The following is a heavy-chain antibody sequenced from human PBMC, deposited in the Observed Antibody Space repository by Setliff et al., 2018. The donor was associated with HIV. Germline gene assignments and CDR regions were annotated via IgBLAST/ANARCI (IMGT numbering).Heavy chain of an antibody. CDR2: VFYSGST. V-gene: IGHV4-39*07. CDR1: GVTFSSNNYY. D-gene: IGHD3-10*01. Sequence: PSETLSLTCAVSGVTFSSNNYYWGWIRQPPGKGLEWIGTVFYSGSTSYSPPLKSRVTISVDTSKNQFSLKLKSVTAADTALYYCARLVRGGSGHYFDYWGQGKLVTVSS. J-gene: IGHJ4*02. CDR3: ARLVRGGSGHYFDY.